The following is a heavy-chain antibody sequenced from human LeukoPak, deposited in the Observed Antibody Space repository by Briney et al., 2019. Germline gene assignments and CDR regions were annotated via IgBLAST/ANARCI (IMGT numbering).Heavy chain of an antibody. J-gene: IGHJ4*02. CDR2: INHSGST. CDR3: ARHNYGSGRYPPDY. V-gene: IGHV4-34*01. D-gene: IGHD3-10*01. Sequence: TSETLSLTCAVYGGSFSGYYWSWIRQPPGKGLEWIGEINHSGSTNYNPSLKSRVTISVDTSKNQFSLELSSVTAADTAVYYCARHNYGSGRYPPDYWGQGALVTVSS. CDR1: GGSFSGYY.